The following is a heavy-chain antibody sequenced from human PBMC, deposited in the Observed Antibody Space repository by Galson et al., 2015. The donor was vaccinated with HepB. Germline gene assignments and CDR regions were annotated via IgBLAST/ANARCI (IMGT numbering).Heavy chain of an antibody. V-gene: IGHV4-30-4*01. CDR3: ARDRARRGGTISDYYYGMDV. D-gene: IGHD1-7*01. Sequence: LSLTCTVSGGSISSGDYYWSWIRQPPGKGLEWIGYIYYSGSTYYNPSLKSRVTISVDTSKNQFSLKLSSETAADTAVYYCARDRARRGGTISDYYYGMDVWGQGTTVTVSS. CDR2: IYYSGST. J-gene: IGHJ6*02. CDR1: GGSISSGDYY.